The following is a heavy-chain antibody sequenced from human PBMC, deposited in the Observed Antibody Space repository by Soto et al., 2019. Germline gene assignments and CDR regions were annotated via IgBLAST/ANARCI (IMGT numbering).Heavy chain of an antibody. CDR3: ARGRAYYYDSSGYPVDAFDI. CDR2: MNPNSGNT. V-gene: IGHV1-8*01. CDR1: GYTFTSYD. J-gene: IGHJ3*02. D-gene: IGHD3-22*01. Sequence: GASVKVSCKASGYTFTSYDINWVRQATGPGLEWLGWMNPNSGNTGYAQKFQGRVTMTRNTSISTAYMELSSLSSEDTAVYYCARGRAYYYDSSGYPVDAFDIWGQGTMVTVSS.